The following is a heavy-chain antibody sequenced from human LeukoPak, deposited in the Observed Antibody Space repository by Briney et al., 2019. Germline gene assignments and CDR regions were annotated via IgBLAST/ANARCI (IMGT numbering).Heavy chain of an antibody. D-gene: IGHD3-3*01. Sequence: GGSLRLSCAASGFTFSSYGMHWVRQAPGKWLEWVAVIWYDGSNKYYADSVKGRFTISRDNSKNTLYLQMNSLRAEDTAVYYCAKASIFGMAPDYWGQGTLVTVSS. V-gene: IGHV3-33*06. CDR1: GFTFSSYG. J-gene: IGHJ4*02. CDR2: IWYDGSNK. CDR3: AKASIFGMAPDY.